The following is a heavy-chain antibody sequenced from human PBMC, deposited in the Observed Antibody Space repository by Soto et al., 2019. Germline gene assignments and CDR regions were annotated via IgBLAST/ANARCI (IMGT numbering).Heavy chain of an antibody. J-gene: IGHJ6*02. D-gene: IGHD3-10*01. Sequence: EVQLVESGGGLVKPGGSLRLSCAASGFTFSNAWMSWVRQAPGKGLEWVGRIKSKTDGGTTDYAAPVKGRFTISRDDSKNTLYLQMNSLKTEDTAVYYCTTVVREFYYYYGMDVWGQGTTVTVSS. CDR1: GFTFSNAW. CDR2: IKSKTDGGTT. CDR3: TTVVREFYYYYGMDV. V-gene: IGHV3-15*01.